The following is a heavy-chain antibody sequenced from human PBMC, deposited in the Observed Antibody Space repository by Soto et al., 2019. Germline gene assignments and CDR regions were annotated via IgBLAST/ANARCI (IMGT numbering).Heavy chain of an antibody. Sequence: EVQLLESGGGLVQPGESLRLSCAASGFNFRIYAMTWVRQAPGKGLEWVSSTSGSGINTYYADSVKGRFTISRDNSKNTLFLQMNSLRSVDTAVYYCTKDLLGQQEGESHWGPGTLVTVSS. D-gene: IGHD3-16*01. CDR2: TSGSGINT. J-gene: IGHJ4*02. CDR3: TKDLLGQQEGESH. CDR1: GFNFRIYA. V-gene: IGHV3-23*01.